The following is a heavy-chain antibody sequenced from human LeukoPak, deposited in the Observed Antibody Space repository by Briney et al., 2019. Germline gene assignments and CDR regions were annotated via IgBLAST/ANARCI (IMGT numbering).Heavy chain of an antibody. Sequence: GGSLRLSCAASGFTFSSYWMSWVRQAPGKGLEWVANIKQDGSEKYYVDSVKGRFTISRDNAKNSLYLQMNSLRAEDTAVYYCARAGDVDTAMVIDYWGQGTLVIVSS. CDR1: GFTFSSYW. CDR3: ARAGDVDTAMVIDY. CDR2: IKQDGSEK. J-gene: IGHJ4*02. D-gene: IGHD5-18*01. V-gene: IGHV3-7*03.